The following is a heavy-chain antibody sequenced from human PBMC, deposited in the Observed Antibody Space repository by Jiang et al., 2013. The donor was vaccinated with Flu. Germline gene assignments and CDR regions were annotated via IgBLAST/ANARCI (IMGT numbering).Heavy chain of an antibody. D-gene: IGHD2-21*02. J-gene: IGHJ4*02. V-gene: IGHV4-59*08. CDR2: IYYRGST. CDR1: GGSISSYY. Sequence: GLVKPSETLSLTCTVSGGSISSYYWSWIRQPPGKGLECIGYIYYRGSTHYNPSLKSRVTISVDSSKNQFSPKLSSVTAADTAVYYCARLLSNTVVTQPYYFDYWGQGTLVTVSS. CDR3: ARLLSNTVVTQPYYFDY.